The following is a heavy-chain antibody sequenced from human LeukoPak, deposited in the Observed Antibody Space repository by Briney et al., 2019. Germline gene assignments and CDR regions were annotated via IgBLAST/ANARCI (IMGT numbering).Heavy chain of an antibody. CDR3: ARGYDYVWGSYLGGEYYFDY. Sequence: PGRSLRLSCAASGFTFSDYYMSWIRQAPGKGLEWVSYISSSGSTIYYADSVKGRFTISRDNAKNSLYLQMNSLRAEDTAVYYCARGYDYVWGSYLGGEYYFDYWGQGTLVTVSS. CDR2: ISSSGSTI. J-gene: IGHJ4*02. D-gene: IGHD3-16*02. CDR1: GFTFSDYY. V-gene: IGHV3-11*01.